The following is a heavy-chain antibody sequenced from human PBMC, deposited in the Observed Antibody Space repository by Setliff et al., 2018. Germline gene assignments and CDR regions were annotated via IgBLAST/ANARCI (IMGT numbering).Heavy chain of an antibody. D-gene: IGHD2-8*02. Sequence: PSETLSLTCTVSGGSISSYYWSWIRQPPGKGLEWIGYIYYSGSTNYYPSLKSQVTISVDTSKNQFSLKLSSVTAADTAVYYCTVYNTGSSKDHYWGQGTPVTVSS. CDR2: IYYSGST. CDR1: GGSISSYY. J-gene: IGHJ4*02. V-gene: IGHV4-59*08. CDR3: TVYNTGSSKDHY.